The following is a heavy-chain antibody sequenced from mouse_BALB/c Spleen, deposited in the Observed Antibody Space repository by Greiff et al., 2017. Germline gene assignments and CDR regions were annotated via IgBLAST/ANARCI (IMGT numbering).Heavy chain of an antibody. CDR2: IWAGGST. CDR1: GFSLTSYG. D-gene: IGHD2-14*01. Sequence: QVQLKESGPGLVAPSQSLSITCTVSGFSLTSYGVHWVRQPPGKGLEWLGVIWAGGSTNYNSALMSRLSISKDNSKSQVFLKMNSLQTDDTAMYYCARDGKGGHYRYEAWFAYWGQGTLVTVSA. J-gene: IGHJ3*01. V-gene: IGHV2-9*02. CDR3: ARDGKGGHYRYEAWFAY.